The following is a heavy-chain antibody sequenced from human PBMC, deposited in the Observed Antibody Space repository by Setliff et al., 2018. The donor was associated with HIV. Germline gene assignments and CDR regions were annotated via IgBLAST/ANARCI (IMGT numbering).Heavy chain of an antibody. CDR1: GGSISRYY. CDR2: IYYSGST. J-gene: IGHJ4*02. CDR3: ARGPSLQTTLFDY. Sequence: PSETLSLTCTVSGGSISRYYWSWIRQPPGKGLEWIGYIYYSGSTNYNPSLKSRVTISVDTSKNPFSLKLTSVTAAYTAVYYCARGPSLQTTLFDYWGQGTLVTVSS. V-gene: IGHV4-59*01.